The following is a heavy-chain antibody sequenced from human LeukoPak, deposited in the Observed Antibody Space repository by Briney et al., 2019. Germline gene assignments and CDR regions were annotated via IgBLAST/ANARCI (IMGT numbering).Heavy chain of an antibody. CDR1: GFTYRAYW. V-gene: IGHV3-7*01. J-gene: IGHJ4*02. Sequence: PGGSLRLSCVASGFTYRAYWMSWVRQAPGKGLEWVAIINQDESVTSYVDSVKGRFTISRDNAKDSLYLRVTNLRAEDTAVYYCARADWGSIDYWGQGNLVTVS. CDR3: ARADWGSIDY. D-gene: IGHD7-27*01. CDR2: INQDESVT.